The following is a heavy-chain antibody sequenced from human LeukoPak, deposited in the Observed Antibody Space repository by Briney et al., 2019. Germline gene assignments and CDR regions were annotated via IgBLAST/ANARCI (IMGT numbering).Heavy chain of an antibody. CDR2: IYYSGST. CDR1: GGSISSYY. V-gene: IGHV4-59*01. J-gene: IGHJ3*02. Sequence: PSETLSLTCTVSGGSISSYYWSWIRQPPGKGLEWIGYIYYSGSTNYNPSLKSRVTISVDTSKNQFSLKLSSVTAADTAVYYCARDEGHPLHRDGYNHGAFDIWGQGTMVTVSS. D-gene: IGHD5-24*01. CDR3: ARDEGHPLHRDGYNHGAFDI.